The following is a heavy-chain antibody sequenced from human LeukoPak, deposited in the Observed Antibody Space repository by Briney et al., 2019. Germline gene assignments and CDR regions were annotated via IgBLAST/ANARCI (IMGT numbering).Heavy chain of an antibody. Sequence: ASVTVSCTASGYTFTSYDISWVRQATGQGLEWMGWMNPNSGNTGYAQNFKGRVTMTRNTSISTAYMKLSSLRSEDTAVYYCASASAYDFWSGYYTPVYGMDVWGQGTTVTVSS. J-gene: IGHJ6*02. CDR1: GYTFTSYD. D-gene: IGHD3-3*01. CDR2: MNPNSGNT. CDR3: ASASAYDFWSGYYTPVYGMDV. V-gene: IGHV1-8*01.